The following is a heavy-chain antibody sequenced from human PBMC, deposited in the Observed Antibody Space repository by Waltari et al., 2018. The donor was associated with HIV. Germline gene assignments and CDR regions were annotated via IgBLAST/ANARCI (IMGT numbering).Heavy chain of an antibody. V-gene: IGHV3-21*01. CDR2: ISSSSSDI. CDR3: ARAREGWFDP. J-gene: IGHJ5*02. CDR1: GFTFSSYS. Sequence: EVQLVESGGGLVKPGGSLRLSCVASGFTFSSYSMNWVRQAPGKVREWGASISSSSSDIYYADSLKGRFTSSRDNAKTSLYLQMNSLRAEDTAVYYCARAREGWFDPWGQGTLVTVSS.